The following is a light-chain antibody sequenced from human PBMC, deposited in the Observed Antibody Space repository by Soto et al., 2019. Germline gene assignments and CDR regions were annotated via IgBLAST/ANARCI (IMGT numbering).Light chain of an antibody. Sequence: EIVLTQSPGTLSLSPGERATLSCRASQSVGRIYLAWYQQKPGQAPRLLIYDASNRATGIPARFSGSGSGTDFTLTISRLEPEDFAVYYCQQYNNWPPTWTFGQGTKVDIK. J-gene: IGKJ1*01. CDR1: QSVGRIY. V-gene: IGKV3-20*01. CDR3: QQYNNWPPTWT. CDR2: DAS.